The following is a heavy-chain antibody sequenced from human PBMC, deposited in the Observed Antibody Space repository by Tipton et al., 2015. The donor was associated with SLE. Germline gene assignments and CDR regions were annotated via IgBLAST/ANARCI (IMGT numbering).Heavy chain of an antibody. Sequence: QLVQSGAEVKKPGASVRVSCQASGYTFTAYYIHWVRQAPGQGLEWMAWINPQSGGSQTAQKFQGRVTLNSDSSLLTVYMDLTGLTSDDTALYFCARGPPRWYLDYWGQGTLVTVSS. CDR3: ARGPPRWYLDY. CDR1: GYTFTAYY. J-gene: IGHJ4*02. V-gene: IGHV1-2*02. D-gene: IGHD4-23*01. CDR2: INPQSGGS.